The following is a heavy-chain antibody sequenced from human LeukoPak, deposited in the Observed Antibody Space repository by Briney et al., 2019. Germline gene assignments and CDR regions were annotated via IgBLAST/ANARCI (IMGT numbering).Heavy chain of an antibody. Sequence: GRSLRLSCAASGFTFDDYAMHWVRQAPGKGLEWVSGISWNSGSIGYADSVKGRFTISRDNAKNSLYPQMNSLRAEDTALYYCARLVGATTGDWFDPWGQGTLVTVSS. CDR2: ISWNSGSI. V-gene: IGHV3-9*01. D-gene: IGHD1-26*01. CDR3: ARLVGATTGDWFDP. J-gene: IGHJ5*02. CDR1: GFTFDDYA.